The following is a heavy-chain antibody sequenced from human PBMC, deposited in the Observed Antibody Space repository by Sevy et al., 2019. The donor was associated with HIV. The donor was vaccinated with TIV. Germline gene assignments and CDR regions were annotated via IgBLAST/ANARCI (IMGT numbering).Heavy chain of an antibody. D-gene: IGHD3-22*01. Sequence: GGSLRLSCAASGFTFTSYAMHWVRHAPGKGLEWVAVISYDGSNKYYADSVKGRFTISRDNSKNMLYLQMNSLRAEDTAVYYCASYDSSKNAFDIWGQGTMVTVSS. CDR1: GFTFTSYA. CDR3: ASYDSSKNAFDI. V-gene: IGHV3-30-3*01. J-gene: IGHJ3*02. CDR2: ISYDGSNK.